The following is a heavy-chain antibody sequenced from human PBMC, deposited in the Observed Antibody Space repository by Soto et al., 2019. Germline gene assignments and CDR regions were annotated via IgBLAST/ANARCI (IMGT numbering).Heavy chain of an antibody. D-gene: IGHD6-6*01. Sequence: QVQLQESGPGLVKPSQTLSLTCTVSGGSISSGGYYWSWIRQHPGKGLEWIGYIYYSGSTYYNPYLKSRVTLSGYTPKNQCYLKLSSVTAADTAVYYCARDFTGFSSSYILGGMDVWGQGTPVTVSS. CDR1: GGSISSGGYY. CDR3: ARDFTGFSSSYILGGMDV. V-gene: IGHV4-31*03. CDR2: IYYSGST. J-gene: IGHJ6*02.